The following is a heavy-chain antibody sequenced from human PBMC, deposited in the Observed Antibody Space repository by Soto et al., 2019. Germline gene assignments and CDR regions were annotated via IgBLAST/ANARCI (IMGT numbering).Heavy chain of an antibody. Sequence: ASVKVSCKASGYTFTSYDINWVRQATGQGLERMGWMNPNSGNTGYAHKFQGRVTMTRNTSISTAYMELSSLRSEDTAVYYCARGGLPEYCSSTSCYYAFDIWGQGTMVTVSS. V-gene: IGHV1-8*01. D-gene: IGHD2-2*01. CDR3: ARGGLPEYCSSTSCYYAFDI. CDR2: MNPNSGNT. CDR1: GYTFTSYD. J-gene: IGHJ3*02.